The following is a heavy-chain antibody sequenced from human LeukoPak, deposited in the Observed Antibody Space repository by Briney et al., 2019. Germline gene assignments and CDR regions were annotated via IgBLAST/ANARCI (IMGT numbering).Heavy chain of an antibody. Sequence: ASVKVSCKASGYSFTGYYMHWVRQAPGQGLEWMGWINPNSGGTNYARKFQGRVTMTRDTSISTAYMELSRLRSDDTAVYYCARVNLVSDAFDIWGQGTMVTVSS. V-gene: IGHV1-2*02. J-gene: IGHJ3*02. D-gene: IGHD3-9*01. CDR3: ARVNLVSDAFDI. CDR2: INPNSGGT. CDR1: GYSFTGYY.